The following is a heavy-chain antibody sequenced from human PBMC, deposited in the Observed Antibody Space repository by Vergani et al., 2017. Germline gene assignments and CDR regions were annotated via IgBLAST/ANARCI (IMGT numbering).Heavy chain of an antibody. J-gene: IGHJ4*02. CDR3: ARTASFILRYFHWAL. V-gene: IGHV4-39*01. Sequence: QLHLQESGPGLVKPSETLSLTCTVSGGSITSSSYYWGWIRQPTGKGLEWIGNIYHSGGAYYNPSLKGRVTISVDTSKNQFSLEVTSVTAADTAIYFCARTASFILRYFHWALWGQGTLVTVSS. D-gene: IGHD3-9*01. CDR2: IYHSGGA. CDR1: GGSITSSSYY.